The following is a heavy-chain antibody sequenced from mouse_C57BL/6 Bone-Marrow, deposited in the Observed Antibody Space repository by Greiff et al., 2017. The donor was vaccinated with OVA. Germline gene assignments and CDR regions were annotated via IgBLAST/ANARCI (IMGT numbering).Heavy chain of an antibody. J-gene: IGHJ1*03. Sequence: QVQLQQSGAELVRPGTSVKVSCKASGYAFTNYLIEWVKQRPGQGLEWIRVINPGSGGTNYNEKFKGKATLTADKSSSTAYMQLSSLTSEDSAVYFCARADCYWTYWYFDVWGTGTTVTVSS. V-gene: IGHV1-54*01. CDR2: INPGSGGT. CDR3: ARADCYWTYWYFDV. CDR1: GYAFTNYL. D-gene: IGHD2-3*01.